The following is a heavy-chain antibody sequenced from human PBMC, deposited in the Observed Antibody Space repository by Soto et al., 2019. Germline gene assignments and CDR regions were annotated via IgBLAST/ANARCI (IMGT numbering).Heavy chain of an antibody. J-gene: IGHJ4*02. Sequence: QVQLQESGPGLVKPSETLSLTCTVSGGSISSYYWSWIRQPPGKGLEWIGYIYYSGSTNYNPSLKSRVTISVDTSKNQFSLKLSSVTAADTDVYYCARHGTIAAAGTVFDYWGQGTLVTVSS. D-gene: IGHD6-13*01. CDR1: GGSISSYY. V-gene: IGHV4-59*08. CDR3: ARHGTIAAAGTVFDY. CDR2: IYYSGST.